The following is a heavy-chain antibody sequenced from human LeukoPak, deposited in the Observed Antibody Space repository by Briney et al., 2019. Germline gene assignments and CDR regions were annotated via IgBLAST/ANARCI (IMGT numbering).Heavy chain of an antibody. CDR1: GGSFSGYY. CDR2: INHSGST. D-gene: IGHD3-10*01. Sequence: SETLSLTCAVYGGSFSGYYWSWIRQPPGKGLEWIGEINHSGSTNYNPSLKSRVTISVGTSKNQFSLKLSSVTAADTAVYYCARAVLLWFGELYYFDYWGQGTLVTVSS. V-gene: IGHV4-34*01. CDR3: ARAVLLWFGELYYFDY. J-gene: IGHJ4*02.